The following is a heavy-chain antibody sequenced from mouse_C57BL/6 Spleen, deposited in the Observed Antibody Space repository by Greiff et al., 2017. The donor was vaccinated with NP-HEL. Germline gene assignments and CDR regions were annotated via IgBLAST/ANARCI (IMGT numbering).Heavy chain of an antibody. Sequence: EVKLMESGGGLVKPGGSLKLSCAASGFTFSDYGMHWVRQAPEKGLEWVAYISSGSSTIYYADTVKGRFTISRDNAKNTLFLQMTSLRSEDTAMYYCARDGYDGVNYWGQGTTLTVSS. D-gene: IGHD2-2*01. V-gene: IGHV5-17*01. CDR1: GFTFSDYG. CDR3: ARDGYDGVNY. J-gene: IGHJ2*01. CDR2: ISSGSSTI.